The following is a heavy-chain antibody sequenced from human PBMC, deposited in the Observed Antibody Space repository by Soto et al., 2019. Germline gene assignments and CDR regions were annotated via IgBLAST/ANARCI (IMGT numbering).Heavy chain of an antibody. J-gene: IGHJ4*02. CDR1: GFTFSSYG. CDR2: IWYDGSNK. D-gene: IGHD2-21*01. V-gene: IGHV3-33*01. Sequence: GGSLRLSCAASGFTFSSYGMHWVRQAPGKGLEWVAVIWYDGSNKYCADSVKGRFTISRYNSKNTLYLQMNSLRAEDTAVYYCARDFFRAQSSEDILPPLSWGQGTLVTVSS. CDR3: ARDFFRAQSSEDILPPLS.